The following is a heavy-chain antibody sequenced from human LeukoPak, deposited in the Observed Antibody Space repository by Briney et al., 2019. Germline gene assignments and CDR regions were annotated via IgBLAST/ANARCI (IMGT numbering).Heavy chain of an antibody. V-gene: IGHV3-7*05. D-gene: IGHD3-10*01. J-gene: IGHJ4*02. CDR2: IKKDGSEK. CDR1: GFTFSSYW. CDR3: ARARSGSERKAYYFDY. Sequence: GGSLRLSCAASGFTFSSYWMGWVRQAPGKGLEWVANIKKDGSEKYYVDSVKGRFSISRDNDKNSLDLQMNSLRAEDTAVYYCARARSGSERKAYYFDYWGQGTLVTVSS.